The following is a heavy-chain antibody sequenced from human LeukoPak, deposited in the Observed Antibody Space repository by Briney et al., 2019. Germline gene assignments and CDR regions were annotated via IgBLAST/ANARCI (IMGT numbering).Heavy chain of an antibody. CDR3: ARVVRYYGSGSYFDY. Sequence: LSLTCTVSGGSISSGSYYWSWIRQPAGKGLEWIGRINTSGSTNYNPSLKSRVTISEDTSKNQFSLKLSSVTAADTAVYYCARVVRYYGSGSYFDYWGQGTLVTVSS. D-gene: IGHD3-10*01. J-gene: IGHJ4*02. CDR1: GGSISSGSYY. V-gene: IGHV4-61*02. CDR2: INTSGST.